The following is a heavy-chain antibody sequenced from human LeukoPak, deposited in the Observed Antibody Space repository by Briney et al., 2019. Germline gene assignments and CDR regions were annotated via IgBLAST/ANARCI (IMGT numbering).Heavy chain of an antibody. V-gene: IGHV4-39*01. J-gene: IGHJ4*02. Sequence: SETLSLTCTVSGGSISSSSYYWGWIRQPPGKGLEWIGSIYYTRSTYYNPSLKSRVTISVDTSKNQFSLKLTSVTAADTAVYYCARVAARQEFDYWGQGTLVTVSS. CDR1: GGSISSSSYY. CDR3: ARVAARQEFDY. D-gene: IGHD6-6*01. CDR2: IYYTRST.